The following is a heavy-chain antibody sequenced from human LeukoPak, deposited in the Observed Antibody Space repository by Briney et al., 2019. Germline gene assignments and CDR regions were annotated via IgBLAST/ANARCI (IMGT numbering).Heavy chain of an antibody. V-gene: IGHV1-8*01. CDR1: GYTFTSYD. CDR3: ARFLYSSGWYDV. D-gene: IGHD6-19*01. CDR2: MNPNSGNT. J-gene: IGHJ6*02. Sequence: ASVKVSCKASGYTFTSYDINWVRQATGQGLEWMGWMNPNSGNTGYAQKFQGRVTMTRNTSISTAYMELSSLRSEDTAVYYCARFLYSSGWYDVWGQGTTVTVSS.